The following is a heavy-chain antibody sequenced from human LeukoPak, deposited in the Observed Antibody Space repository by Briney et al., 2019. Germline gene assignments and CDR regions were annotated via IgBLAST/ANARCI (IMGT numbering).Heavy chain of an antibody. V-gene: IGHV3-23*01. J-gene: IGHJ4*02. D-gene: IGHD5-18*01. CDR1: GFTFSSHS. CDR2: ISGSGTTT. CDR3: ARIYGYFDY. Sequence: PGGSLRLSCAASGFTFSSHSMNCVRQAPGKGLEWVSSISGSGTTTYYADSVRGRFTFSRDSSKNTLYLQMNNLRAEDTAVYYCARIYGYFDYWGRGTLVTVSS.